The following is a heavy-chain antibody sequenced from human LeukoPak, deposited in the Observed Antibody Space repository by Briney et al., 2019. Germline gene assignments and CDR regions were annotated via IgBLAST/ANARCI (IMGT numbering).Heavy chain of an antibody. J-gene: IGHJ5*02. CDR1: GYTFTSYY. V-gene: IGHV1-46*01. CDR3: ARDLKTGTTVIWFDP. D-gene: IGHD1-7*01. Sequence: ASVKVSCKAPGYTFTSYYMHWVRQAPGQGLEWMGIINPSGGSTSYAQKFQGRVTMTRDMSTSTVYMELSSLRSGDTAVYYCARDLKTGTTVIWFDPWGQGTLVTVSS. CDR2: INPSGGST.